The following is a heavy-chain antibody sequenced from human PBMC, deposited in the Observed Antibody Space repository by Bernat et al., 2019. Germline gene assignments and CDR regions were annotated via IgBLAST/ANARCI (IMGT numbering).Heavy chain of an antibody. J-gene: IGHJ3*02. CDR3: ARTGYSSSWPPRGAFDI. CDR1: GFTFSSYA. Sequence: QVQLVESGGGVVQPGRSLRLSCAASGFTFSSYAMHWVRQAPGKGLEWVAVISYDGSNKYYADSVKGRFTISRDNSKNTLYLQMNSLRAEDTAVYYCARTGYSSSWPPRGAFDIWGPGTMVTVSS. D-gene: IGHD6-13*01. V-gene: IGHV3-30*01. CDR2: ISYDGSNK.